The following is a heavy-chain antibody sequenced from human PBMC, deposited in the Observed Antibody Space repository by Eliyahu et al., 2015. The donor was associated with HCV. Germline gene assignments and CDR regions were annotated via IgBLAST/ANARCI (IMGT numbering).Heavy chain of an antibody. CDR3: AKDRGSGGYYYGSDY. J-gene: IGHJ4*02. CDR1: GFTXXDYG. D-gene: IGHD3-22*01. Sequence: QVQLVESGGGVVQPGRSLXLSCAASGFTXXDYGIHWVRQAPGKGLEWVALISYDGSNKFYADSVKGRFTISRDNSKNALFLEVNSLRSEDTAVYYCAKDRGSGGYYYGSDYWGQGTLVTVSS. V-gene: IGHV3-30*18. CDR2: ISYDGSNK.